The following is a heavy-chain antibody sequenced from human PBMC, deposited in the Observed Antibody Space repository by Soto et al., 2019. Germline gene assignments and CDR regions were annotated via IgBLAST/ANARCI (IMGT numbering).Heavy chain of an antibody. D-gene: IGHD3-10*01. CDR2: FSTTGST. V-gene: IGHV4-4*07. CDR3: ARGAYGSGSSPNWFDP. Sequence: SETLSLTCTVSGASISSYYWSWIRQPAGKGLEWIGRFSTTGSTNYNPSLKSRVTVSVDTSKNQFSLKLNSVTAADTAVYFCARGAYGSGSSPNWFDPWGQGTLVTVSS. CDR1: GASISSYY. J-gene: IGHJ5*02.